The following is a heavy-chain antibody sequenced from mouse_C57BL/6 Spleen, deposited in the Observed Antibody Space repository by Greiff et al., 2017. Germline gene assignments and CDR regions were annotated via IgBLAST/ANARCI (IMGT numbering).Heavy chain of an antibody. CDR2: INPNNGGT. Sequence: EVHLVESGPELVKPGASVKMSCKASGYTFTDYNMHWVKQSHGKSLEWIGYINPNNGGTSYNQKFKGKATLTVNKSSSTAYMELRSLTSEDSAVYYCARGDFYYGNYMDYWGQGTSVTVSS. CDR3: ARGDFYYGNYMDY. D-gene: IGHD2-1*01. V-gene: IGHV1-22*01. CDR1: GYTFTDYN. J-gene: IGHJ4*01.